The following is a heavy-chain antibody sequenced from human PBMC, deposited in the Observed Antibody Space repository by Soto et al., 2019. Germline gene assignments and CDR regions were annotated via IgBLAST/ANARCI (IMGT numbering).Heavy chain of an antibody. CDR2: INAGYGNT. CDR1: GYTFSSYA. D-gene: IGHD7-27*01. CDR3: ARDTGDGTFDF. V-gene: IGHV1-3*01. Sequence: ASVKVSCKASGYTFSSYAMHWVRQAPGQRLEWMGWINAGYGNTKSPRKFQDRVTISRDTSASTAYMELTSLRSEDTAVYYCARDTGDGTFDFWGQGTLVTVS. J-gene: IGHJ4*02.